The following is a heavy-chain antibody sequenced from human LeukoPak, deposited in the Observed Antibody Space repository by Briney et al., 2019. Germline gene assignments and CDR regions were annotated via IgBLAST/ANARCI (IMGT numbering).Heavy chain of an antibody. J-gene: IGHJ5*02. CDR2: INPNSGGT. D-gene: IGHD2-15*01. CDR1: GYTFTGYY. V-gene: IGHV1-2*02. Sequence: ASVKVSCKASGYTFTGYYMHWVRQAPGQGLEWMGWINPNSGGTNYAQKFQGRVTMTRDTSISTAYMELSRLRSDGTAVYYCARAVVATKWFDPWGQGTMVTVSS. CDR3: ARAVVATKWFDP.